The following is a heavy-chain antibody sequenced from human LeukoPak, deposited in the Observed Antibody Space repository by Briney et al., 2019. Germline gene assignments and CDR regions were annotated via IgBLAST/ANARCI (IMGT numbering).Heavy chain of an antibody. CDR3: ARRSRWFGVNYYGMDV. V-gene: IGHV3-48*04. Sequence: PGGSLRLSCAASGFTFSRYSMNWVRQAPGKGLEWVSYISSSSTIYYADSVKGRFTISRDNAKNSLYLQMNSLRAEDTAVYYCARRSRWFGVNYYGMDVWGQGTTVTVSS. CDR2: ISSSSTI. D-gene: IGHD3-10*01. CDR1: GFTFSRYS. J-gene: IGHJ6*02.